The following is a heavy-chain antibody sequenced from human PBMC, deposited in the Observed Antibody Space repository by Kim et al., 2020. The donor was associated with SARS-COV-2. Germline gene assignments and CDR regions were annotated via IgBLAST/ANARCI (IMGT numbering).Heavy chain of an antibody. D-gene: IGHD1-26*01. V-gene: IGHV4-34*01. Sequence: STPSLKGRGTISVAASKSQFSLKLSSVTAADTAVYYCARARSGWRYFDLWGRGTLVTVSS. CDR3: ARARSGWRYFDL. J-gene: IGHJ2*01.